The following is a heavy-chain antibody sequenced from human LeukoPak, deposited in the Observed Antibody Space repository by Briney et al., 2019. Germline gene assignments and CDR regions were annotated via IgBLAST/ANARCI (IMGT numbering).Heavy chain of an antibody. V-gene: IGHV4-61*08. Sequence: SETLSLTCTVSGGSISSGDYYWNWIRQPPGKGLEWIGYIYYSVSTNYNPSLKSRVTISVDTSKNQFSLKLSSVTAADTAVYYCARLGGTGPLAAFDIWGQGTMVTVSS. CDR3: ARLGGTGPLAAFDI. CDR1: GGSISSGDYY. D-gene: IGHD2-8*02. J-gene: IGHJ3*02. CDR2: IYYSVST.